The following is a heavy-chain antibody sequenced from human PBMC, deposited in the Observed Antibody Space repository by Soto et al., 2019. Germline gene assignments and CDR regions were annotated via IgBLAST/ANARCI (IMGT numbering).Heavy chain of an antibody. CDR2: IIPISGTA. Sequence: QVRLVQSGAEVKKPESSVKVSCKPSGGTFNSYAIHWVRQAPGQGLEWMGAIIPISGTANSAQKFQGRVTITAEQSSRTVYMDLSSLRSDDTAVYYCARWGVRSWSGDNCVAKPFDYWGQGTLYTVSS. CDR3: ARWGVRSWSGDNCVAKPFDY. D-gene: IGHD2-15*01. CDR1: GGTFNSYA. J-gene: IGHJ4*02. V-gene: IGHV1-69*01.